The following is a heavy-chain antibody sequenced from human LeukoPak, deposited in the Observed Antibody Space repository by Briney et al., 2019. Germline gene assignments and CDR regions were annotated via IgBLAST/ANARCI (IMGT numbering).Heavy chain of an antibody. J-gene: IGHJ6*03. Sequence: SETLSLTCTVSGGSISGYSWSWIRQPPGKGLEWIGYTHYSGSSNYNPSLKSRVTISVDTSKNQFSLKVSSVTAADTAVYYCARCGRNNRGYYYMEDWGKGTTVTVSS. CDR2: THYSGSS. V-gene: IGHV4-59*01. CDR1: GGSISGYS. CDR3: ARCGRNNRGYYYMED. D-gene: IGHD2/OR15-2a*01.